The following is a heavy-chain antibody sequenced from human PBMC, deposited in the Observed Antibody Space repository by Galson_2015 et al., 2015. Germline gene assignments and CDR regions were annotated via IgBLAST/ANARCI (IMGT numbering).Heavy chain of an antibody. V-gene: IGHV4-31*03. CDR2: IYYSGST. CDR1: GGSIGSGGSY. Sequence: LSLTCTVSGGSIGSGGSYWSWIRQPPGKGLEWIGYIYYSGSTYYNPSLKSRVTISVDTSKNQFSLKLSSVTAADTAVYYCARDREIAAAGGYWYFDLWGRGTLVTVSS. CDR3: ARDREIAAAGGYWYFDL. D-gene: IGHD6-13*01. J-gene: IGHJ2*01.